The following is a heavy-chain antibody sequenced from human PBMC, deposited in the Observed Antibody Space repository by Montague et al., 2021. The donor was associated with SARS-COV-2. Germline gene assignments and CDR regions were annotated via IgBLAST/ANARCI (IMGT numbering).Heavy chain of an antibody. D-gene: IGHD3-10*01. CDR1: GDSVSNNRVS. J-gene: IGHJ4*02. Sequence: CAISGDSVSNNRVSWKWIRRSPSRGLEWLGRTYYRSKWCNEYALSLKSRRTITPDTSKNQLSLQLTSVTPEDTAVYYCIRAVCGVQDYWGQGSPVTVSS. CDR3: IRAVCGVQDY. V-gene: IGHV6-1*01. CDR2: TYYRSKWCN.